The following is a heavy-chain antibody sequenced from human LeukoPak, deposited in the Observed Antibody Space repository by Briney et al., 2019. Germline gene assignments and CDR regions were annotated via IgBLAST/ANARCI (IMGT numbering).Heavy chain of an antibody. CDR1: GLTVSSNY. CDR2: IYDGAGT. V-gene: IGHV3-53*01. D-gene: IGHD3-16*02. J-gene: IGHJ4*02. CDR3: ARDGRLGELSTFDY. Sequence: PGGSLRLSCAASGLTVSSNYMSWVRRAPGKGLEWVSVIYDGAGTHYADSVKGRFTISRDISKNTVYLQMNSLRAEDTAVYYCARDGRLGELSTFDYWGQGTLVTVSS.